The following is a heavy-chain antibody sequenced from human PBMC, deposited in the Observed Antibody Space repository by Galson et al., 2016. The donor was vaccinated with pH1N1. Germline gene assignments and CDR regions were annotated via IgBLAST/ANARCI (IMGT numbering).Heavy chain of an antibody. D-gene: IGHD5-12*01. CDR3: ARDRHYGDDRAFDH. CDR1: GVTFSTFA. Sequence: SVKVSCKASGVTFSTFAITWVRQAPGQGLEWMGRIIPILGMTNYAQRFHGRVTITADTSTYTAYMDLSSLRSDDTAMYYCARDRHYGDDRAFDHWGRGTLVTVSS. J-gene: IGHJ4*02. V-gene: IGHV1-69*04. CDR2: IIPILGMT.